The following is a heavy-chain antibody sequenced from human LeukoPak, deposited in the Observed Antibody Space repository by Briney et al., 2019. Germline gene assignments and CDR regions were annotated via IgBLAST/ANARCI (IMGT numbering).Heavy chain of an antibody. Sequence: GGSLRLSCAASGFTVSSNYMNWVRQAPGKGLEWVSVIYGGGNIYYADSVKGRFTISRDNSKNTLYLQMNSLRAEDTAVYYCAYPYCSSTSCLRNYYYGMDVWGQGTTVTVSS. CDR3: AYPYCSSTSCLRNYYYGMDV. J-gene: IGHJ6*02. V-gene: IGHV3-53*05. CDR1: GFTVSSNY. CDR2: IYGGGNI. D-gene: IGHD2-2*01.